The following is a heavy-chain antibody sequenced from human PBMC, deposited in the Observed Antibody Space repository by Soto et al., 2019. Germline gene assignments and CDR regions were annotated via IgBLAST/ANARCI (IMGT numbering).Heavy chain of an antibody. J-gene: IGHJ4*02. Sequence: EVQLVESGGGLVKPGGSLRLSCAASGFTFTRYSMNWVRQAPGQGLEWVSSISSTTNYIYYGDSMKGRFTISRDNAKNSLYLEMNILRAEDTAVYYCARESEDLTSNFDYWGQGTLVTVSS. V-gene: IGHV3-21*06. CDR2: ISSTTNYI. CDR1: GFTFTRYS. CDR3: ARESEDLTSNFDY.